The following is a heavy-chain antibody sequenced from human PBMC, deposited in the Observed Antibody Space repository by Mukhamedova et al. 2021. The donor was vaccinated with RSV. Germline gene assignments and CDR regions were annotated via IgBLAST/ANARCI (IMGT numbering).Heavy chain of an antibody. CDR2: IYYSGST. D-gene: IGHD2-2*01. Sequence: YWGWIRQPPGKGLEWIGSIYYSGSTYYNPSLKSRVTISVDTSKNHVSLKLSSVTAADTAVYYCATSYCSSISCYRLSYYYYGMDVW. CDR1: Y. V-gene: IGHV4-39*02. J-gene: IGHJ6*01. CDR3: ATSYCSSISCYRLSYYYYGMDV.